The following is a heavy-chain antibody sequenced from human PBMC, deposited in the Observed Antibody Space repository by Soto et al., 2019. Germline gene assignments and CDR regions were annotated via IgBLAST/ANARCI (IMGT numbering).Heavy chain of an antibody. D-gene: IGHD3-9*01. CDR3: ARDPPHLRYFDWLPFDY. CDR2: ISSSSSYI. V-gene: IGHV3-21*01. Sequence: ETLSLTCAVSGGSISSYNWWTWVRQAPGKGLEWVSSISSSSSYIYYADSVKGRFTISRDNAKNSLYLQMNSLRAEDTAVYYCARDPPHLRYFDWLPFDYWGQGTLVTVSS. J-gene: IGHJ4*02. CDR1: GGSISSYN.